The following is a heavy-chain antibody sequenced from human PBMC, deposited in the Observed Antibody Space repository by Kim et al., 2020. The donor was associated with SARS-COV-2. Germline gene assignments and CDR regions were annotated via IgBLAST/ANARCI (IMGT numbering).Heavy chain of an antibody. V-gene: IGHV3-23*01. CDR2: ISTSGDST. D-gene: IGHD1-1*01. Sequence: GGSLRLSCAASGFTFSTYDMRWVRQAPGKGLEWVSAISTSGDSTMYRDSVKGRFTISRDNSEKTLYLQMNSLRVEDTAVYYCAKRVWYETTGMDVWGQGTTVTVSS. CDR3: AKRVWYETTGMDV. CDR1: GFTFSTYD. J-gene: IGHJ6*02.